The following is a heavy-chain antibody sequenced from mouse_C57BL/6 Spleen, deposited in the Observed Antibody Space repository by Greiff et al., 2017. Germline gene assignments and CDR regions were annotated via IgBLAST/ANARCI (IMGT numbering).Heavy chain of an antibody. Sequence: EVQRVESGGGLVQPGESLKLSCESNEYEFPSHDMSWVRKTPEKRLELVAAINSDGGSTYYPDTMERRFIISRDNTKKTLYLQKSSLRSEDTALYYCARQNYGSSYGGAMDYWGQGTSVTVSS. CDR1: EYEFPSHD. V-gene: IGHV5-2*01. D-gene: IGHD1-1*01. J-gene: IGHJ4*01. CDR2: INSDGGST. CDR3: ARQNYGSSYGGAMDY.